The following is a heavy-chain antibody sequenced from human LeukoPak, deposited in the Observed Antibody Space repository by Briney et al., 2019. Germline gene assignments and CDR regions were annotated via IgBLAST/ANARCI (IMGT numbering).Heavy chain of an antibody. CDR3: ARDSSGWRLFDY. Sequence: GGSLRLSCAASGFTFSSYGMHWVRQAPGKGLEWVAVISYDGSNKYYADSVKGRFTISRDNSKNTLYLQMNSLRAEDTAVYYCARDSSGWRLFDYGGQGTLVTVSS. CDR2: ISYDGSNK. D-gene: IGHD6-19*01. V-gene: IGHV3-30*03. J-gene: IGHJ4*02. CDR1: GFTFSSYG.